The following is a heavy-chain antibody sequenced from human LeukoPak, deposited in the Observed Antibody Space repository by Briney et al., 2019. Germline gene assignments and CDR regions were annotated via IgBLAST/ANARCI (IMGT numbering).Heavy chain of an antibody. J-gene: IGHJ3*02. Sequence: SETLSLTCTVSGGSISSYYWSWIRQPPGQGLEWLGYIYYSGSTNYNPSLKSRVTISVDTSKNQFSLKLSSVTAADTAVYYCARAAYYYDSSGYYYPSAFDIWGQGTMVTVSS. D-gene: IGHD3-22*01. CDR3: ARAAYYYDSSGYYYPSAFDI. CDR2: IYYSGST. CDR1: GGSISSYY. V-gene: IGHV4-59*01.